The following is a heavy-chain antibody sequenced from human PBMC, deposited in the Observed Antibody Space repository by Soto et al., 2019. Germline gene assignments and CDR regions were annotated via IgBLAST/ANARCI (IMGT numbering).Heavy chain of an antibody. J-gene: IGHJ5*02. D-gene: IGHD6-13*01. Sequence: PGGSLRLSCAASGFTFSSYGMHWVRQAPGKGLEWVAVISYDGSNKYYADYVKGRFTISRDNSKNTLYLQMNSLRAEDTAVYYCAKVSAAADFNWFDPWGQGTLVTISS. CDR2: ISYDGSNK. CDR1: GFTFSSYG. CDR3: AKVSAAADFNWFDP. V-gene: IGHV3-30*18.